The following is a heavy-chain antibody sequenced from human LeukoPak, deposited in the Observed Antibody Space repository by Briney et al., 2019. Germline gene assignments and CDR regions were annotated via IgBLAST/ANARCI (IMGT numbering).Heavy chain of an antibody. CDR1: GFTFSSYW. CDR2: ISRDSTYI. V-gene: IGHV3-21*01. D-gene: IGHD4-23*01. Sequence: GGSLRLSCAASGFTFSSYWMSWVRQAPGRGLEWVSTISRDSTYIYYADSVKGRFTISRDNAKSSLSLQMNGLRAEDTAVYYCAREGGNNDYFYYMDVWGKGTTVTVSS. J-gene: IGHJ6*03. CDR3: AREGGNNDYFYYMDV.